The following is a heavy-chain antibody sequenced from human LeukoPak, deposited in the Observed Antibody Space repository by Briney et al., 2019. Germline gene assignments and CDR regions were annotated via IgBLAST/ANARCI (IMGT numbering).Heavy chain of an antibody. Sequence: SETLSLTCTVSGGSISTSSYYWGWIRQPPGRGLEWIGRIHYSGSTYHNASLKSRATISVDTSKNQFSLKLSSVTAADTAVYYCARTVYDILTGYSPKVNYYGMDVWGQGTTVTV. J-gene: IGHJ6*02. V-gene: IGHV4-39*01. CDR2: IHYSGST. D-gene: IGHD3-9*01. CDR3: ARTVYDILTGYSPKVNYYGMDV. CDR1: GGSISTSSYY.